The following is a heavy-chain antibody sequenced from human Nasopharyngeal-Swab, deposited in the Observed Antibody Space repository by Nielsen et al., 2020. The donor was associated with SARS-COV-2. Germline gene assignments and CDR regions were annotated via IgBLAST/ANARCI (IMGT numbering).Heavy chain of an antibody. CDR3: ASGTYDNAPG. Sequence: GGSLRLSCAASGFTFSDYGMHWVRQAPGKGLEWVAVISYDGSNQFYGDSVKGRFTISRDNAKNSLYLQMNSLRHEDTAVYYCASGTYDNAPGWGQGTLVTVSS. J-gene: IGHJ4*02. V-gene: IGHV3-33*05. CDR2: ISYDGSNQ. CDR1: GFTFSDYG. D-gene: IGHD1-1*01.